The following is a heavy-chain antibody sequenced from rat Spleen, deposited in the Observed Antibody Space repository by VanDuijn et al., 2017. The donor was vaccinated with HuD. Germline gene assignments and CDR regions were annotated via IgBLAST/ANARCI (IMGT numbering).Heavy chain of an antibody. J-gene: IGHJ2*01. CDR1: GFTFSNYG. CDR3: ATDTFYDGTYYSGGFDY. V-gene: IGHV5-19*01. Sequence: EVQLVASGGGLVQPGRSLKLSCAASGFTFSNYGLHWIRQAPTKGLEWVASISPSGGSTYSGDSVKGRFTISRDNAKSTLYLQLDSLRSEDTATYYCATDTFYDGTYYSGGFDYWGQGVMVTVSS. CDR2: ISPSGGST. D-gene: IGHD1-12*02.